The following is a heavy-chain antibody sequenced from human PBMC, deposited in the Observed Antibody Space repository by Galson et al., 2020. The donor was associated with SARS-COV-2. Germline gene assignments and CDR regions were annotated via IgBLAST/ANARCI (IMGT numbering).Heavy chain of an antibody. CDR3: AKDDRSTVFEVVKRGWYYMDV. Sequence: GESLKISCAASAFTFSTYAMSWVRQAPGKGLEWVSAISGSGSDTYYVDSVKGRFTISRDNSKNTLYLQMKSLRAEDTAVYYCAKDDRSTVFEVVKRGWYYMDVWGKGTTVTVSS. V-gene: IGHV3-23*01. D-gene: IGHD3-3*01. CDR2: ISGSGSDT. CDR1: AFTFSTYA. J-gene: IGHJ6*03.